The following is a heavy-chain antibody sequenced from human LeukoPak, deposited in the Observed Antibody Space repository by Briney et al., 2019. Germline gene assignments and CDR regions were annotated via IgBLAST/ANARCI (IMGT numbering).Heavy chain of an antibody. D-gene: IGHD3-22*01. CDR3: ARENYDSSGYWDY. V-gene: IGHV4-30-4*01. J-gene: IGHJ4*02. CDR2: IYYSGST. Sequence: SETLSLTCTVSGGSISSGDYYWSWIRQPPGKGLEWIGYIYYSGSTYYNPPLKSRVTISVDTSKNQFSLKLSSVTAADTAVYYCARENYDSSGYWDYWGQGTLVTVSS. CDR1: GGSISSGDYY.